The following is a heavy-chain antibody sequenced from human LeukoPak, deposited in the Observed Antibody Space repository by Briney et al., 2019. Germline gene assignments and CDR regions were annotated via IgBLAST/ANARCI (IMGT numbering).Heavy chain of an antibody. CDR1: GYTFTGYY. Sequence: GASVKVSCKASGYTFTGYYMHWVRQAPGQGLEWMGWINPNSGGTNYAQKFQGRVTMTRDTSISTAYMELSRLRSDDTAVYYCARGRYGSGSYYMYYWGQGTLVTVSS. J-gene: IGHJ4*02. CDR2: INPNSGGT. D-gene: IGHD3-10*01. CDR3: ARGRYGSGSYYMYY. V-gene: IGHV1-2*02.